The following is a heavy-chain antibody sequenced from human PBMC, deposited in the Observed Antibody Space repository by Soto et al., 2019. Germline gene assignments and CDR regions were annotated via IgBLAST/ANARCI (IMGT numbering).Heavy chain of an antibody. J-gene: IGHJ5*02. Sequence: GSLRLSCVGSGFTFRDHAMRWVRQAPGRGLEWVSAISANGASIQHADSVKGRFSVSRDNAKNTVYLQMDNLRTEDSAVYYCAKDRYYDTPGWFDPWGQGSRVTVSS. CDR2: ISANGASI. V-gene: IGHV3-23*01. CDR1: GFTFRDHA. CDR3: AKDRYYDTPGWFDP. D-gene: IGHD3-22*01.